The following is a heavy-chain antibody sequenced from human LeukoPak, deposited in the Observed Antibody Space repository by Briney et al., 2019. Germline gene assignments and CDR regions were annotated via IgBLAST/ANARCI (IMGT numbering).Heavy chain of an antibody. Sequence: SETLSLTCTVSGGSISRDYWSWIRQPPGKGLEWIGDIDYSGRTNYNPSLKSRVTISVDTSKNQFSLKLSPVTAADTAVYYCARHLWRGGTTDSFDIWGQGTMVSVSS. CDR2: IDYSGRT. V-gene: IGHV4-59*08. J-gene: IGHJ3*02. D-gene: IGHD3-10*01. CDR3: ARHLWRGGTTDSFDI. CDR1: GGSISRDY.